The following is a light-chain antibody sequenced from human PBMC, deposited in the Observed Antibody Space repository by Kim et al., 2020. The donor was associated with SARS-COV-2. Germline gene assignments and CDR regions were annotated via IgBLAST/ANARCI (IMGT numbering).Light chain of an antibody. Sequence: EIVLTQSPGTLSLSPGERAALSCRASQSVSSSYLAWYQQKPGQTPRLLIYGASSRATGVPDRFSGSGSGTDFTLTISRLEPEDFAVYYCQLYGDSPWTFGQGTKVDIK. V-gene: IGKV3-20*01. CDR2: GAS. CDR1: QSVSSSY. J-gene: IGKJ1*01. CDR3: QLYGDSPWT.